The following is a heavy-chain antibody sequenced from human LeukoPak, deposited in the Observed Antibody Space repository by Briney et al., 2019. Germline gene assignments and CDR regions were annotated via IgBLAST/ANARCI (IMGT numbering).Heavy chain of an antibody. V-gene: IGHV3-21*06. CDR2: ISSSSSYI. CDR3: ARPRYSSSWYFFY. D-gene: IGHD6-13*01. Sequence: GGSLRLSCAASGFTFSSYSMNWVRQAPGKGLEWVSSISSSSSYIYYADSVKGRFTISRDNAKNSLYLQMNSLRAEDTAVYYCARPRYSSSWYFFYWGQGTLVTVSS. CDR1: GFTFSSYS. J-gene: IGHJ4*02.